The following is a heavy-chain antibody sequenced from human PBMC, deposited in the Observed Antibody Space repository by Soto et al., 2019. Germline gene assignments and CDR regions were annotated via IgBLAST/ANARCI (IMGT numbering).Heavy chain of an antibody. CDR2: IGTAGDT. D-gene: IGHD6-13*01. Sequence: PGGSLRLSCAASGFTFSSYDMHWVRQATGKGLEWVSAIGTAGDTYYPGSVKGRFTISRENANNSLYLQMNSLRAEDTAVYYCAKRFTRRYSSPRPTNYYIDVWGKGTTVTV. CDR1: GFTFSSYD. J-gene: IGHJ6*03. V-gene: IGHV3-13*01. CDR3: AKRFTRRYSSPRPTNYYIDV.